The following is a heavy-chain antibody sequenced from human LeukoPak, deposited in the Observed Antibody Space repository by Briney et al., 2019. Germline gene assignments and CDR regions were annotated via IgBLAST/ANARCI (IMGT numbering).Heavy chain of an antibody. CDR3: ARHSRVTSWVMDG. D-gene: IGHD4-11*01. CDR2: IYYSGST. Sequence: KASETLSLTCTVSGGSINSYYWSWIRQPPGKGLEWIGYIYYSGSTNYNPSLKSRVTISVDTSKKQFSLKLSSVTAADTAVYYCARHSRVTSWVMDGWGQGTTVTVSS. V-gene: IGHV4-59*08. J-gene: IGHJ6*02. CDR1: GGSINSYY.